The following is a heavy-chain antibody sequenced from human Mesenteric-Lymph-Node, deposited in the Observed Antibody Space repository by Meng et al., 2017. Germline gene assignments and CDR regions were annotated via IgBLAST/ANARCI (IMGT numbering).Heavy chain of an antibody. CDR2: IYYSGST. Sequence: QVQLQEAGPGLLKPSQTLSLTCTGSGGSISSGDYYWSWIRQPPGKGLEWIGYIYYSGSTYYNPSLKSRVTISVDTSKNQFSLKLSSVTAADTAVYYCARDRTTGRYFDYWGQGTLVTVSS. CDR1: GGSISSGDYY. D-gene: IGHD4-11*01. V-gene: IGHV4-30-4*01. CDR3: ARDRTTGRYFDY. J-gene: IGHJ4*02.